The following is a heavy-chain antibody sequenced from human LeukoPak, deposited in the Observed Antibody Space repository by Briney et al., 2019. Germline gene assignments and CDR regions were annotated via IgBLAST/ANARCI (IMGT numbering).Heavy chain of an antibody. Sequence: PSETLSLTCTVSGGSISSYYWSWIRQPPGKGLEWIGRIYTSGSTNYNPSFKSRVTMSVDTSKNQFSLKLSSVTAADTAVYYCAREITPRSYDSSGYPFDAFDIWGQGTMVTVSS. CDR2: IYTSGST. CDR3: AREITPRSYDSSGYPFDAFDI. D-gene: IGHD3-22*01. J-gene: IGHJ3*02. V-gene: IGHV4-4*07. CDR1: GGSISSYY.